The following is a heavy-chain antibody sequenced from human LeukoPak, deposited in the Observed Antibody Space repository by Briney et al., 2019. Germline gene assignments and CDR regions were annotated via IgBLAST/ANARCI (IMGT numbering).Heavy chain of an antibody. CDR1: GLTLDDYA. Sequence: GASLSLSCAVSGLTLDDYAMRWVRQPPGKCLEWLSLISCDGGTTYYADSVKGRFTISRDNSKSSLYLQMNSLRAEDTALYFCAKNQWVDTYFYNMDGWGKGSTVTASS. CDR2: ISCDGGTT. CDR3: AKNQWVDTYFYNMDG. V-gene: IGHV3-43D*04. J-gene: IGHJ6*03. D-gene: IGHD6-19*01.